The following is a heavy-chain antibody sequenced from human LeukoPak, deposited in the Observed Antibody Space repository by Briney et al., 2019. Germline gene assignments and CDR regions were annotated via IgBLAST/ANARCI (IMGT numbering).Heavy chain of an antibody. J-gene: IGHJ4*02. CDR1: GFTFSTYA. D-gene: IGHD1/OR15-1a*01. CDR3: ANDRPHPRAEHSNFDY. Sequence: GGSLRLSCAASGFTFSTYAMSWVRQAPGEGLEWVLATSGSGDNTYYADSVEGRFTISRDNSQNMFYLQMNSLRAEDTAVYYCANDRPHPRAEHSNFDYWGQGTLVAVSS. V-gene: IGHV3-23*01. CDR2: TSGSGDNT.